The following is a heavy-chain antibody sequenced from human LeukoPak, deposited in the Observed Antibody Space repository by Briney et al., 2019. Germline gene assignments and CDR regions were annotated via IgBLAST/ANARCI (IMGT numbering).Heavy chain of an antibody. CDR1: GFTFSSYS. CDR2: INHSGST. CDR3: ATDRRGYSYAGWFDP. D-gene: IGHD5-18*01. V-gene: IGHV4-34*08. J-gene: IGHJ5*02. Sequence: PGGSLRLSCAASGFTFSSYSMNWVRQPPGKGLEWIGEINHSGSTNYNPSLKSRVTISVDTSKNQFSLKLSSVTAADTAVYYCATDRRGYSYAGWFDPWGQGTLVTVSS.